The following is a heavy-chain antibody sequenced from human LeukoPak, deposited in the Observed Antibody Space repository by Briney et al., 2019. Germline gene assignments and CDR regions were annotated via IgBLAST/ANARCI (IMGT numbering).Heavy chain of an antibody. CDR3: ARGLVEMATRYFDL. V-gene: IGHV4-31*03. J-gene: IGHJ2*01. CDR2: IYYSGST. CDR1: GGSISSGGYY. D-gene: IGHD5-24*01. Sequence: SQTLSLTCTVSGGSISSGGYYWSWIRQHPGKGLEWIGYIYYSGSTYYNPSLKSRVTISVDTSKNQFSLRLSTATAADTAVYYCARGLVEMATRYFDLWGRGTLVTVSS.